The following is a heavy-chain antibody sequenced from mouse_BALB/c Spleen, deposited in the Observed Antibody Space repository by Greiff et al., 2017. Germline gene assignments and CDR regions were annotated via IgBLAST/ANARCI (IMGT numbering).Heavy chain of an antibody. CDR3: ARGEGAYFDY. CDR1: GFNIKDYY. V-gene: IGHV14-4*02. CDR2: IDPENGDT. Sequence: EVQLQQSGAELVRSGASVKLSCTASGFNIKDYYMHWVKQRPEQGLEWIGWIDPENGDTEYAPKFQGKATLTADKSSSTAYMQLSSLTSDDSAVYFCARGEGAYFDYWGQGTTLTVSS. J-gene: IGHJ2*01.